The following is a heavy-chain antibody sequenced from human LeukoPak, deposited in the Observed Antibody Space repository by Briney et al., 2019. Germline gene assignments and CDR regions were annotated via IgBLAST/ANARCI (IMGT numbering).Heavy chain of an antibody. V-gene: IGHV4-30-4*08. CDR1: GGSISSGDYY. J-gene: IGHJ6*03. D-gene: IGHD3-3*01. CDR3: ARTVLRFLEWLPPRPYYYCMDV. CDR2: IYYSGST. Sequence: SQTLSLTCTVSGGSISSGDYYWSWIRQPPGKGLEWIGYIYYSGSTYYNPSLKSRVTISVDTSKNQFSLKLSSVTAADTAVYYCARTVLRFLEWLPPRPYYYCMDVWGKGTTVTVSS.